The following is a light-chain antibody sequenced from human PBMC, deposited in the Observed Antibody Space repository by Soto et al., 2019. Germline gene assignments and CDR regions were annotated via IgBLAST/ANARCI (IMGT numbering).Light chain of an antibody. Sequence: EIGLTQSPSTLSVSPGERAALPCRASQSVTNSIAWYQHKPGQTPRLLLHDTSTRSTGVPGRFSGSGSWTDFTLTISSLEPDDFAHYYCQQDNNCPLTLGRGTKVDIK. CDR2: DTS. CDR3: QQDNNCPLT. V-gene: IGKV3-11*01. J-gene: IGKJ4*01. CDR1: QSVTNS.